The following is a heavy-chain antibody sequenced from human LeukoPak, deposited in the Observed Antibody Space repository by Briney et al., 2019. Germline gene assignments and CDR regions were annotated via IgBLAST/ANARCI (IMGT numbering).Heavy chain of an antibody. CDR3: ARDCSGGSCYPYYFDY. Sequence: ASVTVSCKASGYTFTSYGISWVRQAPGQGLEWMGWISAYNGNTNYAQKLQGRVTMTTDTSTSTAYMELRSLRSDDTAVYYCARDCSGGSCYPYYFDYWGQGTLVTVSS. V-gene: IGHV1-18*01. CDR1: GYTFTSYG. J-gene: IGHJ4*02. CDR2: ISAYNGNT. D-gene: IGHD2-15*01.